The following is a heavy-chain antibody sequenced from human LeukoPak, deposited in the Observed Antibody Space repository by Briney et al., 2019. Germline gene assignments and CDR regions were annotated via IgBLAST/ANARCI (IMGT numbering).Heavy chain of an antibody. J-gene: IGHJ4*02. CDR3: AGPYDFWSGYPGGGY. V-gene: IGHV3-23*01. D-gene: IGHD3-3*01. CDR2: VNARGYST. Sequence: PGGSLRLSCAASGFTFSSYAMSWARQAPGKGLEWVSAVNARGYSTYCADSVKGRFTISRDNSKNTLYLQMNSLRAEDTAVYYCAGPYDFWSGYPGGGYWGQGTLVTVSS. CDR1: GFTFSSYA.